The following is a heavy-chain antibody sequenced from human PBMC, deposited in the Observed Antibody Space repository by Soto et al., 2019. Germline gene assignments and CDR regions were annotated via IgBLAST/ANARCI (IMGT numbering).Heavy chain of an antibody. Sequence: QVQLQESGPGLVKPSQTLSLTCSVSGDSISRGGYYYNWLRQLPGKGLEWIWYIYHSGSTNYNPALHRGVTIPADTSKNLLPLEWTSGTAADTAVYYCGRDGAGGYGLGWFDPWGQGTLVTVSS. CDR2: IYHSGST. V-gene: IGHV4-31*03. CDR3: GRDGAGGYGLGWFDP. D-gene: IGHD2-15*01. CDR1: GDSISRGGYY. J-gene: IGHJ5*01.